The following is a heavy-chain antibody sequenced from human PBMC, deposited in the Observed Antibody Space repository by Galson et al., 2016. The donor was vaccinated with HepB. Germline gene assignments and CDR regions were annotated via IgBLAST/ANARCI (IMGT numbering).Heavy chain of an antibody. CDR3: AKDAHGYGLRASDL. Sequence: SLRLSCAASGFTFSSYGMHWVRQAPGKGLEWVAAIWFDGSHKYYADSVKGRFTISRDNSKNMLFVQMSSLRAEDTAVYYCAKDAHGYGLRASDLWGQGTMVTVSS. D-gene: IGHD3-10*01. J-gene: IGHJ3*01. CDR1: GFTFSSYG. CDR2: IWFDGSHK. V-gene: IGHV3-33*06.